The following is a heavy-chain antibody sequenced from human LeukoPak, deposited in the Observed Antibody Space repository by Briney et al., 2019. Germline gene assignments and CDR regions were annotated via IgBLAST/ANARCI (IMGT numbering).Heavy chain of an antibody. D-gene: IGHD4-17*01. CDR2: INQDGTEK. Sequence: GGSLRLSCAASGFTFTTYWMAWVRQFPGKGLEWVANINQDGTEKYSVDSVKGRFTISRDNAKNSLYLQMNSLRAEDTAVYYCARVSPTTVTTLQYFDYWGQGTLVTVSS. V-gene: IGHV3-7*01. J-gene: IGHJ4*02. CDR1: GFTFTTYW. CDR3: ARVSPTTVTTLQYFDY.